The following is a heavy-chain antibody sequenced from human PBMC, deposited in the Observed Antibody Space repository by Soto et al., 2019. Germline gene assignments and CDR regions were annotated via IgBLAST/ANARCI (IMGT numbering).Heavy chain of an antibody. Sequence: EMLLLESGGDLVQPGGSLRLSCAASGFTFTNYAMSWFRQAPGKGLEWVSAISGSGGSTFYAGSVKGRFTISRDNSQNTLFLQMNSMRVEDTAVYFCAKGGMTLDDFLDYWGQGTLVTVSS. D-gene: IGHD3-16*01. CDR2: ISGSGGST. J-gene: IGHJ4*02. V-gene: IGHV3-23*01. CDR3: AKGGMTLDDFLDY. CDR1: GFTFTNYA.